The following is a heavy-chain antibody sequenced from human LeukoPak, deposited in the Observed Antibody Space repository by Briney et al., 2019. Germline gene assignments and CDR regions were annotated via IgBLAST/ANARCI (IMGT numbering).Heavy chain of an antibody. D-gene: IGHD3-10*01. Sequence: SEILSLTCAVYGGSFSGYYWSWIRQPPGKGLEWIGEINHSGSTNYNPSLKSRVTISVDTSKNQFSLKLSSVTAADTAVYYCARLRYGSGSYHGRPFDYWGQGTLVTVSS. V-gene: IGHV4-34*01. CDR3: ARLRYGSGSYHGRPFDY. J-gene: IGHJ4*02. CDR2: INHSGST. CDR1: GGSFSGYY.